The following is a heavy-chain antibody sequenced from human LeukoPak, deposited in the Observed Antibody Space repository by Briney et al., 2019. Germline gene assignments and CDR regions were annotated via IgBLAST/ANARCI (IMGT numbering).Heavy chain of an antibody. D-gene: IGHD4-17*01. Sequence: SVKVSCKASGGTFSSYAISWVRQAPGQGLEWMGGIIPIFGTADYAQKFQGRVTITADESTSTAYMELSSPRSEDTAVYYCARGHGDYLRNLDWFDPWGQGTLVTVSS. CDR3: ARGHGDYLRNLDWFDP. V-gene: IGHV1-69*13. CDR2: IIPIFGTA. J-gene: IGHJ5*02. CDR1: GGTFSSYA.